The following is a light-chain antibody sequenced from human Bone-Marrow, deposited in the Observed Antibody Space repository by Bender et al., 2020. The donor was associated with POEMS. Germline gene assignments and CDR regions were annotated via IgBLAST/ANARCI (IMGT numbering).Light chain of an antibody. CDR3: QTWDTGVGV. CDR1: SGHSSYA. Sequence: QLVLTQSPSASASLGASVKLTCTLTSGHSSYAIAWHQQQPEKGPRFLMKVNSNGSHNKGDGIPDRFSGSSSGAERYLTISTLQSEDEADYYCQTWDTGVGVFGGGTKLTVL. J-gene: IGLJ3*02. CDR2: VNSNGSH. V-gene: IGLV4-69*01.